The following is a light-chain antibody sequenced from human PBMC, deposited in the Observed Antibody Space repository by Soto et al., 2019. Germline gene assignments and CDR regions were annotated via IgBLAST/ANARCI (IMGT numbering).Light chain of an antibody. Sequence: QSALTQPASVSGPPGQSITISCTGTSSDVGSYNLVSWYQQHPGKAPKLRIYEVSKRPSGVSNRFSGSKSGNTASLTISGLQAEDEADYYCCSYAGSSTYVFGTGTKVTVL. J-gene: IGLJ1*01. CDR3: CSYAGSSTYV. V-gene: IGLV2-23*02. CDR2: EVS. CDR1: SSDVGSYNL.